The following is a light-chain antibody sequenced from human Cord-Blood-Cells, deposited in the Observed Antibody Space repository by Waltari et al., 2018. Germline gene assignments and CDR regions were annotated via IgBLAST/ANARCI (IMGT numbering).Light chain of an antibody. CDR2: GAS. Sequence: EIVMTQSPATLSVSPGERATLSCRASQSVSSNLAWYQQKPGQAPRPLIYGASTRATGSPARFSGSGSGTEFTLTISSLQSEDFAVYYCQQYNNWPRTFGQGTKVEIK. J-gene: IGKJ1*01. CDR3: QQYNNWPRT. CDR1: QSVSSN. V-gene: IGKV3-15*01.